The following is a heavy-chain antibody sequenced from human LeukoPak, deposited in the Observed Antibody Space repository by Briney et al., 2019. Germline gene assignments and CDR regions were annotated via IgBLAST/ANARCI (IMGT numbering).Heavy chain of an antibody. V-gene: IGHV4-30-2*01. CDR2: IYHSGST. Sequence: SETLSLTCTVSGGSISSGGYYWSWLRQHPGKGLEWIGYIYHSGSTYYNPSLKSRVTISVDRSKNQFSLKLSSVTAADTAVYYCARALSGYDPNYYYYYGMDVWGQGTTVTVSS. J-gene: IGHJ6*02. CDR3: ARALSGYDPNYYYYYGMDV. D-gene: IGHD5-12*01. CDR1: GGSISSGGYY.